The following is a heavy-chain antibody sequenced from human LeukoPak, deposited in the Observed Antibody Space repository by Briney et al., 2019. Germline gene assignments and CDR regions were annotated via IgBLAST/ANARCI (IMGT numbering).Heavy chain of an antibody. V-gene: IGHV3-23*01. D-gene: IGHD5-24*01. CDR3: VKRSRDGYNSPLDS. J-gene: IGHJ4*02. CDR1: GFTFSSYA. CDR2: ISGSGGST. Sequence: GGSLRLSCAASGFTFSSYAMSWVRQAPGKGLEWVSAISGSGGSTYYADSVKGRFTISRDNSKNTLYLQMNSLRAEDTAVYYCVKRSRDGYNSPLDSWGQGTLVTVSS.